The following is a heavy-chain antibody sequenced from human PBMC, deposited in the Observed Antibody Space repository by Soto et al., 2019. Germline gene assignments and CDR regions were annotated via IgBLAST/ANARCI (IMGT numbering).Heavy chain of an antibody. V-gene: IGHV3-33*01. CDR1: GFTFSSYG. Sequence: QVQLVESGGGVVQPGRSLRLSCAASGFTFSSYGMHWVRQAPGKGLEWVAVLWYDGSNKYYADSVKGRFTMSRENSKNPVDLPMNSLRAEDTAVYYCARGYGLFHPWGQGTLVTLSS. D-gene: IGHD6-13*01. J-gene: IGHJ5*01. CDR2: LWYDGSNK. CDR3: ARGYGLFHP.